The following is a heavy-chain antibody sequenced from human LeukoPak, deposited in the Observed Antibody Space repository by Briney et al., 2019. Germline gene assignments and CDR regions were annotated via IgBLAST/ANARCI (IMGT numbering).Heavy chain of an antibody. CDR3: ARAGYCGDGGCRGGSAFDV. Sequence: GASVKVSCKTSGYTFTNYDIYWARQAPGQGLECMGWISGYTGDTKYAQILQGRFTVTTDTSTSTAYMELRSLTYDDTAVYYCARAGYCGDGGCRGGSAFDVWGQGTMVTVSS. J-gene: IGHJ3*01. CDR1: GYTFTNYD. CDR2: ISGYTGDT. D-gene: IGHD2-15*01. V-gene: IGHV1-18*01.